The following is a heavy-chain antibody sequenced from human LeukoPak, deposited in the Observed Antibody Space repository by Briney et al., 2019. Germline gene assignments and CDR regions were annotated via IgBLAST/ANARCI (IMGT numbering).Heavy chain of an antibody. CDR2: ISAYNGNT. CDR3: ARDDPYYFDY. Sequence: ASVKVSCKASGGTFSSYAISWVRQAPGQGLEWMGWISAYNGNTNYAQKLQGRVTMTTDTSTSTAYMELRSLRSDDTAVYYCARDDPYYFDYWGQGTLVTVSS. CDR1: GGTFSSYA. J-gene: IGHJ4*02. V-gene: IGHV1-18*01.